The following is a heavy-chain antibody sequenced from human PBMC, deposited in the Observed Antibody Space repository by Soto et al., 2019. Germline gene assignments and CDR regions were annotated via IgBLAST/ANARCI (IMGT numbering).Heavy chain of an antibody. V-gene: IGHV1-18*01. CDR1: GYTFTSYG. J-gene: IGHJ5*02. CDR2: ISAYNGNT. D-gene: IGHD1-20*01. Sequence: ASVKVSCKASGYTFTSYGISWVRQAPGQGLEWMGWISAYNGNTNYAQKLQGRVTMTTDTSTSTAYMELRSLRSDDTAVYYCAREALNWNDGWFDPWGQGTLVTVSS. CDR3: AREALNWNDGWFDP.